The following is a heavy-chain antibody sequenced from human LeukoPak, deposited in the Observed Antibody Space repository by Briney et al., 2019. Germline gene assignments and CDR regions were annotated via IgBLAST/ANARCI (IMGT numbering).Heavy chain of an antibody. D-gene: IGHD5-12*01. CDR2: IYYSGST. CDR3: ARLAVVANFDY. J-gene: IGHJ4*02. CDR1: GGSNSSYY. Sequence: SETLSLTCTVSGGSNSSYYWGWIRQPPGKGLEWIGSIYYSGSTYYNPSLKSRVTISVDTSKNQFSLKLSSVTAADTAVYYCARLAVVANFDYWGQGTLVTVSS. V-gene: IGHV4-39*01.